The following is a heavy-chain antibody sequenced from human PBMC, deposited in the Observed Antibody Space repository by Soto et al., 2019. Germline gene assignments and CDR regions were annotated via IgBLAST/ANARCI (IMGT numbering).Heavy chain of an antibody. CDR1: GYSFTSYW. CDR3: ARHPRRGYCSGGSCYGRGGGAFDI. Sequence: GESLKISCKGSGYSFTSYWIGWVRQMPGKGLEWMGIIYPGDSDTRYSPSFQGQVTISADKSISTAYLQWSSLKASDTAMYYCARHPRRGYCSGGSCYGRGGGAFDIWGQGTMVTVSS. D-gene: IGHD2-15*01. CDR2: IYPGDSDT. J-gene: IGHJ3*02. V-gene: IGHV5-51*01.